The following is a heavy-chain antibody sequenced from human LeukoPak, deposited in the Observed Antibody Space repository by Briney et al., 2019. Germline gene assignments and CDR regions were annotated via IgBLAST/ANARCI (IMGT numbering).Heavy chain of an antibody. CDR3: VRDRELTY. CDR2: ISHSGST. CDR1: GGSFSGYF. Sequence: SETLSLTCAVYGGSFSGYFWSYIRQPPGKGLEWLGEISHSGSTIYNPSLKSRATISVDTSKNQFSLKLSSVTAADTAVYYCVRDRELTYWGQGTLVTVSS. V-gene: IGHV4-34*01. D-gene: IGHD1-26*01. J-gene: IGHJ4*02.